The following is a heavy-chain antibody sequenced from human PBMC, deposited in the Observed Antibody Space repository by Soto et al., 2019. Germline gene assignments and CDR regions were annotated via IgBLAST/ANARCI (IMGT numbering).Heavy chain of an antibody. V-gene: IGHV1-8*01. CDR1: GYTFTSYD. D-gene: IGHD3-3*01. CDR2: MNPNSGNT. Sequence: ASVKVSCKASGYTFTSYDINWVRQATGQGLEWMGWMNPNSGNTGYAQRFQGRVTMTRNTSISTAYMELSSLRSEDTAVYYCARGEYYDFWSGPKPKFSFDYWGQGTLVTVS. J-gene: IGHJ4*02. CDR3: ARGEYYDFWSGPKPKFSFDY.